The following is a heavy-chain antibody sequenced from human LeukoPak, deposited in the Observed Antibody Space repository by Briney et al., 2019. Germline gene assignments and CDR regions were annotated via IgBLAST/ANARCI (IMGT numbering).Heavy chain of an antibody. V-gene: IGHV1-69*04. CDR1: GGTFSSYA. Sequence: GASVKVSCKASGGTFSSYAISWVRQAPGQGLEWMGRIIPILGIANYAQKFQGRVTITADESTSTAYMELSSLRSEDTAVYYCAIFGWEVGATSVDYWGQGTLVTVSS. CDR2: IIPILGIA. CDR3: AIFGWEVGATSVDY. D-gene: IGHD1-26*01. J-gene: IGHJ4*02.